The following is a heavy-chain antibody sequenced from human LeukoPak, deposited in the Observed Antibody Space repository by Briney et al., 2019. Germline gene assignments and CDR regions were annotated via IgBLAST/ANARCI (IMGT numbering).Heavy chain of an antibody. V-gene: IGHV4-4*07. J-gene: IGHJ4*02. D-gene: IGHD6-19*01. CDR1: CGSIRDFY. Sequence: KLSKTLSLTCTVSCGSIRDFYWSWIRQTAGKGLEYIGRVSATGSTSFNPSLQSRVTMSVDTSKSQFSLKLSSVTAADTAVYYCAQVTVGGHFDFWGQGILVTVSS. CDR2: VSATGST. CDR3: AQVTVGGHFDF.